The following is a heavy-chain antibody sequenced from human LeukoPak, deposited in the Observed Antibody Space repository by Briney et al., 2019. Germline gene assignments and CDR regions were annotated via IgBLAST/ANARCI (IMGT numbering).Heavy chain of an antibody. Sequence: ETSVTVSCKASGFTFTSSAMQWVRQARGQRLEWIGWIVVGSGNTNYAQKFQERVTITRDMSTSTAYMELSSLRSEDTAVYYCAARYCTNGVCYNGSDPWGQGTLVTVSS. CDR1: GFTFTSSA. D-gene: IGHD2-8*01. V-gene: IGHV1-58*02. J-gene: IGHJ5*02. CDR3: AARYCTNGVCYNGSDP. CDR2: IVVGSGNT.